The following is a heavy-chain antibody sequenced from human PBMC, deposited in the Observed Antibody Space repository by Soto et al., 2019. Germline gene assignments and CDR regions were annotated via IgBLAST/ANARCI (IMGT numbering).Heavy chain of an antibody. Sequence: PSETLSLTCTVSGGCVSSGSYYWTWIRQTPGRGLEWIRYIYDSGSTNYYPALKSRVTISLDTSKNQFSLKLSSGTAADTAVYYCARGGSSYWYVPLYFDFWGQGTRVTVYS. D-gene: IGHD6-19*01. J-gene: IGHJ4*02. CDR1: GGCVSSGSYY. V-gene: IGHV4-61*01. CDR2: IYDSGST. CDR3: ARGGSSYWYVPLYFDF.